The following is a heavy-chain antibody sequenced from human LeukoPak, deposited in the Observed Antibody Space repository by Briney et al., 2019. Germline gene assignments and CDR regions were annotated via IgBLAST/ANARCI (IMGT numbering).Heavy chain of an antibody. J-gene: IGHJ6*03. CDR3: AKSAYYYGSGSYRPPVDYYYMDV. D-gene: IGHD3-10*01. CDR1: GFTFSSYW. V-gene: IGHV3-7*01. CDR2: IKQDGSEK. Sequence: GGSLRLSCAASGFTFSSYWMSWVRQAPGKGLEWVANIKQDGSEKYYVDSVKGRFTISRDNAKNSLYLQMNSLRAEDTAVYYCAKSAYYYGSGSYRPPVDYYYMDVWGKGTTVTVSS.